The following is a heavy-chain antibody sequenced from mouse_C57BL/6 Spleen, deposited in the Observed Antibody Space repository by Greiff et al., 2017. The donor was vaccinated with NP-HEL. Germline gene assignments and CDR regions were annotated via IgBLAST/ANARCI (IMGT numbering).Heavy chain of an antibody. Sequence: QVQLQQSGAELVRPGASVTLSCKASGYTFTDYEMHWVKQTPVHGLEWIGAIDPETGGTAYNQKFKGKAILTADKSSRTAYMELRSLTSEDSAVYYCTRGEEGYVSSYGYWGQGTTLTVSS. CDR3: TRGEEGYVSSYGY. CDR1: GYTFTDYE. V-gene: IGHV1-15*01. D-gene: IGHD1-1*01. CDR2: IDPETGGT. J-gene: IGHJ2*01.